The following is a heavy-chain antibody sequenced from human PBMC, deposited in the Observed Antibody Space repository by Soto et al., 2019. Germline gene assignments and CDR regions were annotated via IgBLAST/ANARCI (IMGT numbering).Heavy chain of an antibody. CDR2: MNPNSGNT. CDR3: ARSTNDYGGRH. V-gene: IGHV1-8*01. CDR1: GYTFTSYD. J-gene: IGHJ4*02. Sequence: QVQLVQSGAEVKKPGASVKVSCKASGYTFTSYDINWVRQATGQGREWMGWMNPNSGNTGYAQKFQGRVTMTRKTYISTAYMELSSLGSDDSAVYYGARSTNDYGGRHWGQGTLVTVSS. D-gene: IGHD4-17*01.